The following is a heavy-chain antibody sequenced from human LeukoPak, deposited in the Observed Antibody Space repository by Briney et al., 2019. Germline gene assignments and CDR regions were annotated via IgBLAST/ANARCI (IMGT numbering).Heavy chain of an antibody. CDR2: INHSGST. Sequence: SETLSLTCAVYGGTFSGYYWSWIRQPPGKGLEWIGEINHSGSTKYNPSLKSRVTMSVDTSKNQFSLKMTSVTAADTAVYYCARTSISGTYDYWGQGTLVTVSS. V-gene: IGHV4-34*01. CDR1: GGTFSGYY. D-gene: IGHD1-26*01. CDR3: ARTSISGTYDY. J-gene: IGHJ4*02.